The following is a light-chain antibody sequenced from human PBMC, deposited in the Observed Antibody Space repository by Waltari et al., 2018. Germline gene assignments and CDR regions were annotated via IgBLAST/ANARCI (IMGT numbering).Light chain of an antibody. CDR1: QSISTL. J-gene: IGKJ4*01. CDR3: QQYKTYPLT. CDR2: KAS. V-gene: IGKV1-5*03. Sequence: DFQMTQSPSTLSASVGDRVTITCRASQSISTLLAWYQQKPGKTPKLLIYKASSLESGVPSTFSGSGSGTEFTLTISSLQPDDFATYYCQQYKTYPLTFGGGTKVEIK.